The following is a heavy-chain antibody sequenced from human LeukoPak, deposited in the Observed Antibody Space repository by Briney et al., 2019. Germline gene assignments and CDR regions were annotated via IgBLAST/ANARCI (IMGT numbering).Heavy chain of an antibody. CDR1: GYTFTTYG. D-gene: IGHD3-10*01. CDR2: IIPILGIA. V-gene: IGHV1-69*04. J-gene: IGHJ4*02. Sequence: SVKVSCKASGYTFTTYGINWVRQAPGQGLEWMGRIIPILGIANYAQKFQGRVTITADKSTSTAYMELSSLRSEDAAVYYCARDSAGITMVRGVISLDYWGQGTLVTVSS. CDR3: ARDSAGITMVRGVISLDY.